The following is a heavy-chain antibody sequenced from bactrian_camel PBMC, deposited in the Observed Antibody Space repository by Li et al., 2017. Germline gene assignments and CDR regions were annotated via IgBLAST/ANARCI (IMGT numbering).Heavy chain of an antibody. D-gene: IGHD3*01. CDR1: KYAFSSNC. Sequence: HVQLVESGGGSVQAGGSLRLSCVASKYAFSSNCIGWFRQAPGKVRERVGLIDAGGTSTWYADSVKGRFTISQDNSKNRLSLQMNSLKPEDTARYYCGRGFSKGLGPNCQYNFSGRGTEVTVSPSSGRGTQVTVS. CDR2: IDAGGTST. J-gene: IGHJ4*01. V-gene: IGHV3S1*01.